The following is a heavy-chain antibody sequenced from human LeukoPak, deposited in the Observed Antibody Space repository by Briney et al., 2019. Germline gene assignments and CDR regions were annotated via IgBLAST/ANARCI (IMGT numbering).Heavy chain of an antibody. V-gene: IGHV3-74*03. J-gene: IGHJ4*02. Sequence: GGSLRLSCAASGFTFSSYWMHWVRQAPGKGLVWVSRINSDGSSTTYADSVKGRFTISRDNAKNTLYLQMNSLRAEDTAMYYCARQYSYDSSGYYPWDYWGQGTLVTVSS. CDR3: ARQYSYDSSGYYPWDY. CDR1: GFTFSSYW. CDR2: INSDGSST. D-gene: IGHD3-22*01.